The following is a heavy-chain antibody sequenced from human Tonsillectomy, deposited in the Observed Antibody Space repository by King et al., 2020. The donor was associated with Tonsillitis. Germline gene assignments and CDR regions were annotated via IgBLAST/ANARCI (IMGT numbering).Heavy chain of an antibody. V-gene: IGHV4-4*02. J-gene: IGHJ4*02. CDR3: ARDTGSSVD. Sequence: VQLQESGPGLVKPSGTLSLTCAVSGGSISSTYWWSWVRQPPGKALEWIVEIYDSGSTNYNPSLKSRVTMSVDKSKNQFSLKVSSVTAAGTAVYYWARDTGSSVDWGQGTLVTLSS. CDR2: IYDSGST. D-gene: IGHD2-15*01. CDR1: GGSISSTYW.